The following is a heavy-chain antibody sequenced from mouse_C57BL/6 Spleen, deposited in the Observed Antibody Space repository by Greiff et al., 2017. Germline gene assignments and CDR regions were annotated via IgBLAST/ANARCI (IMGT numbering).Heavy chain of an antibody. J-gene: IGHJ4*01. CDR3: ASYSNPYAMDY. CDR1: GYTFTGYW. CDR2: ILPGSGST. V-gene: IGHV1-9*01. Sequence: QVQLQQSGAELMKPGASVKLSCKATGYTFTGYWIEWVKQRPGHGLEWIGEILPGSGSTNYNEQFKGKATLTADKSSSTAYMQFSSLTSEDSAIYYCASYSNPYAMDYWGQGTSVTVSS. D-gene: IGHD2-5*01.